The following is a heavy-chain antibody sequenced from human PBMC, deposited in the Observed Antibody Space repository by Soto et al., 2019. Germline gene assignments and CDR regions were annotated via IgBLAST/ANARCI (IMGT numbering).Heavy chain of an antibody. V-gene: IGHV4-31*03. CDR3: ARGSRGYSYGYAY. D-gene: IGHD5-18*01. CDR1: GSSISSGGYY. Sequence: PSETLSLTCTVSGSSISSGGYYWSWIRQHPGKGLEWIGYIYYSGSTYYNPSLRSRVTISVDTSKNQFSLKLSSVTAVDTAVYYCARGSRGYSYGYAYWGQGTLVIVAS. CDR2: IYYSGST. J-gene: IGHJ1*01.